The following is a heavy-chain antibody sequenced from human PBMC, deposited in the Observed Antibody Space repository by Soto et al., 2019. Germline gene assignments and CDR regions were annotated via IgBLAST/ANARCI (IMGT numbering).Heavy chain of an antibody. CDR2: ISWNSGSI. CDR1: GFTFDDYA. Sequence: GGSLRLSCAASGFTFDDYAMHWVRQAPGKGLEWVSGISWNSGSIGYADSVKGRFTISRDNAKNSLYLQMNSLRAEDTALYYCAKDMVRSSGWYYFDYWGQGTLVTVSS. V-gene: IGHV3-9*01. J-gene: IGHJ4*02. D-gene: IGHD6-19*01. CDR3: AKDMVRSSGWYYFDY.